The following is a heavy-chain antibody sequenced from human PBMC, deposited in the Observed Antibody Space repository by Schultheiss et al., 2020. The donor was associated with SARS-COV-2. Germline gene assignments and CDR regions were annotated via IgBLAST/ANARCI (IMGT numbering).Heavy chain of an antibody. Sequence: SLKISCAASGFTFDDYAMHWVRQAPGKGLEWVSGISWNSGSIGYADSVKGRFTISRDNAKNSLYLQMNSLRAEDTAVYYCAKGEYSSSWFGDAFDIWGQGTMVTVSS. J-gene: IGHJ3*02. CDR1: GFTFDDYA. D-gene: IGHD6-13*01. CDR3: AKGEYSSSWFGDAFDI. V-gene: IGHV3-9*01. CDR2: ISWNSGSI.